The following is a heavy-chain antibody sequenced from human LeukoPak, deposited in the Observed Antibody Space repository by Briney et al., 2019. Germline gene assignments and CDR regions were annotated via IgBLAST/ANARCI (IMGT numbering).Heavy chain of an antibody. J-gene: IGHJ4*02. Sequence: GASVKVSCKASGDTFSSYVISWVRQAPGQGLEWMGGFTPFFGTANYAQKFQGRVTITADESTSTAYMELSSLRSEDTAVYYCAKDLYGDYGLDYWGQGTLVAVSS. CDR1: GDTFSSYV. V-gene: IGHV1-69*13. CDR2: FTPFFGTA. CDR3: AKDLYGDYGLDY. D-gene: IGHD4-17*01.